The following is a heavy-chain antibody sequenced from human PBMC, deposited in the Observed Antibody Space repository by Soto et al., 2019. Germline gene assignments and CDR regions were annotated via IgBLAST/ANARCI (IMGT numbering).Heavy chain of an antibody. V-gene: IGHV3-33*01. Sequence: RRLSCAASGFTFSSYGMHWVRQAPGKGLEWVAVIWYDGSNKYYADSVKGRFTISRDNSKNTLYLQMNSLRAEDTAVYYCAREGKNDYGDYVGGGMDVWGQVTTVTVSS. D-gene: IGHD4-17*01. CDR2: IWYDGSNK. CDR3: AREGKNDYGDYVGGGMDV. CDR1: GFTFSSYG. J-gene: IGHJ6*02.